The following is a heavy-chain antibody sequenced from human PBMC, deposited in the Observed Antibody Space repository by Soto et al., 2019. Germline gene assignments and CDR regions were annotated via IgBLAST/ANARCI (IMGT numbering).Heavy chain of an antibody. CDR1: GAYISDFS. D-gene: IGHD1-1*01. V-gene: IGHV4-4*07. Sequence: QVQQLESGPGLVKPWDTLSLTCTVSGAYISDFSWCWIRQPAGKGLEWIGLITVNGNTQYNPSFRCRVTMSMDTSRNQFSLNLQSATAADSALYYCAREIVENWTSEAHWGQGTLVTGSS. CDR3: AREIVENWTSEAH. J-gene: IGHJ1*01. CDR2: ITVNGNT.